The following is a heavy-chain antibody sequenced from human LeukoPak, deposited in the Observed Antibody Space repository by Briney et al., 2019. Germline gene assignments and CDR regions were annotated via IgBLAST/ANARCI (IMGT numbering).Heavy chain of an antibody. J-gene: IGHJ5*02. Sequence: ASVKVSCKASGGTFSSYAISWVRQAPGQGLEWMGGIIPIFGTANYAQKFQGRVTITTDESTSTAYMELSSLRSEDTAVYYCAREYYYDSSGYYKGWFDPWGQGTLVTVSS. CDR1: GGTFSSYA. V-gene: IGHV1-69*05. D-gene: IGHD3-22*01. CDR2: IIPIFGTA. CDR3: AREYYYDSSGYYKGWFDP.